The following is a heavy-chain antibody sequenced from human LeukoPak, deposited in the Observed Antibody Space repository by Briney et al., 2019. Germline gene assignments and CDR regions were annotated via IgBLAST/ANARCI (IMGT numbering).Heavy chain of an antibody. D-gene: IGHD2-21*01. CDR1: GFTFGSYE. Sequence: PGGSLRLSCAASGFTFGSYEMNWVRQAPGKGLEWVSVIYSGGSTYYADSVKGRFTISRDNSKNTLYLQMNSLRAEDTAVYYCARVVGSNIDYWGQGTLVTVSS. J-gene: IGHJ4*02. CDR3: ARVVGSNIDY. V-gene: IGHV3-66*01. CDR2: IYSGGST.